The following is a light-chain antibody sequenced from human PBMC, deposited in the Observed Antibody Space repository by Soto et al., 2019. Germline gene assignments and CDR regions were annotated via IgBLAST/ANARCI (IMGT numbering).Light chain of an antibody. CDR3: LLFYRDAWV. J-gene: IGLJ3*02. CDR2: STS. V-gene: IGLV7-43*01. CDR1: TGAVTSGYY. Sequence: CASRTGAVTSGYYANWFQQKPGQAPRALISSTSNKHSWTPARFSGSLLGGKAALTLSGVQPEDEAEYYCLLFYRDAWVFGGGTQLTVL.